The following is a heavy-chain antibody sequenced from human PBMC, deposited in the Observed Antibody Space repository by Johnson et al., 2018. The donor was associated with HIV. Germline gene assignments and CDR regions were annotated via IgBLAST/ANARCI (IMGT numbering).Heavy chain of an antibody. D-gene: IGHD4-23*01. CDR1: GFTFSSYA. J-gene: IGHJ3*02. CDR2: ISYDGSNK. V-gene: IGHV3-30*04. Sequence: QVQLVESGGGVVQPGRSLRLSCAASGFTFSSYAMHWVRQAPGKGLEWVAVISYDGSNKYYGDSVKGRFTISRDNSKNTLYLQMNSLRVEDTAVYYCARGRYGRMTTVAAAAFDIWGQGTMVTVSS. CDR3: ARGRYGRMTTVAAAAFDI.